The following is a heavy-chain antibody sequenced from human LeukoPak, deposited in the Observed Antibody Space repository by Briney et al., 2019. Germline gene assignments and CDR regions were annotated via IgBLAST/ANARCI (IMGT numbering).Heavy chain of an antibody. Sequence: PSETLSLTCTVSGDSISSGNYYWTWIRQPAGKGLEWIGRIYTSGSTNYNPSLKSRVTISLDTSKNQFSLKLISVTAADTAVYYCARGVGSGYTDYWGQGALVTVSS. D-gene: IGHD3-22*01. J-gene: IGHJ4*02. CDR2: IYTSGST. V-gene: IGHV4-61*02. CDR1: GDSISSGNYY. CDR3: ARGVGSGYTDY.